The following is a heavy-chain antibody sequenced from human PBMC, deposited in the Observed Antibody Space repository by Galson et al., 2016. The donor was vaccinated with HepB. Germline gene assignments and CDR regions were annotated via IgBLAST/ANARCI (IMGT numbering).Heavy chain of an antibody. Sequence: SLRLSCAASGFTLTSYGMHWVRQAPGKGLEWVAVISYDGTKKYYPDSVKGRFTISRDNSNYTRYLQMNSLRAEDTAVYYCAKDHFREHYYGSGSYGAGDYWGQGTLVTVSS. J-gene: IGHJ4*02. V-gene: IGHV3-30*05. D-gene: IGHD3-10*01. CDR3: AKDHFREHYYGSGSYGAGDY. CDR1: GFTLTSYG. CDR2: ISYDGTKK.